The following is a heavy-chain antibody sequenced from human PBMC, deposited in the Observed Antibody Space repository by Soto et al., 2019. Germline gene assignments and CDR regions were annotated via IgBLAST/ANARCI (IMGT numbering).Heavy chain of an antibody. D-gene: IGHD3-10*01. V-gene: IGHV1-46*01. CDR1: GYTFTKFH. Sequence: ASVKVSCKASGYTFTKFHLHWVRLAPGQGLEWMGMIAPSGGSTSYAQKFQGRVTITTDESTSTAYMELSSLRSEDTAVYYCSGGSGTAYENWFDPWGQGTLVTVSS. J-gene: IGHJ5*02. CDR3: SGGSGTAYENWFDP. CDR2: IAPSGGST.